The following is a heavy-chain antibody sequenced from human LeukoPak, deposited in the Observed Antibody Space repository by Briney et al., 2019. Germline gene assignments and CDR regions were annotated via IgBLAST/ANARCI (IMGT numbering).Heavy chain of an antibody. D-gene: IGHD3-10*01. V-gene: IGHV3-21*05. CDR2: IGGSGSFI. CDR1: GFTFSTYS. CDR3: ARDGVMVRGVDY. J-gene: IGHJ4*02. Sequence: GGSLRLSCTASGFTFSTYSIKWVRQAPGKGLEWVSHIGGSGSFIYYADSVKGRFTISRDNAKNSLYLQMNSLRAEDTAVYYCARDGVMVRGVDYWGQGTLVTVSS.